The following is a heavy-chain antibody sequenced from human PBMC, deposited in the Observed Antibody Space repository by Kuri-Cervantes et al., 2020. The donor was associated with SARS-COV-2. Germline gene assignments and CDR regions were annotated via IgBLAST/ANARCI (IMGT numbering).Heavy chain of an antibody. D-gene: IGHD6-13*01. J-gene: IGHJ4*02. CDR3: ARDRTAAAGFSCQEY. CDR2: ISAYNGNT. V-gene: IGHV1-18*01. Sequence: ASVKVSCKASGYTFTSYGISWVRQAPGQGLEWMGWISAYNGNTNYAQKLQGRVTMTTDTSTSTAYMELRSLRSDDTAVYYCARDRTAAAGFSCQEYWGQGTLVTVSS. CDR1: GYTFTSYG.